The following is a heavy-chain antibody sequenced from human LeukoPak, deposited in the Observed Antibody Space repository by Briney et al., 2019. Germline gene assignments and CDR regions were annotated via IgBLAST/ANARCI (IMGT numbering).Heavy chain of an antibody. CDR2: IYPRVGST. CDR3: ARDQEAFDY. J-gene: IGHJ4*02. CDR1: GYSFTSNY. Sequence: ASVKVSCKASGYSFTSNYIHWVRQAPGQGLEWMGMIYPRVGSTSYAQKFQGRVTVTRDTSTSTVHMELSGLRSEDTAVYYCARDQEAFDYWGQGTLVTVSS. V-gene: IGHV1-46*01.